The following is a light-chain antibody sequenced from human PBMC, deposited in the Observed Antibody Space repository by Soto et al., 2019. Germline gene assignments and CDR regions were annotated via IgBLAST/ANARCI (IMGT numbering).Light chain of an antibody. CDR3: QQRNNWPPLFT. J-gene: IGKJ3*01. CDR2: EAS. CDR1: QSVSSY. V-gene: IGKV3-11*01. Sequence: EIVLTQSPATLSLSPGERATLSCRASQSVSSYLAWYQQKPGQAPRLLIYEASNRATGVPARFSGSGSGTDFTLTIISLEPEDFAVYYCQQRNNWPPLFTFGPGTKVEIK.